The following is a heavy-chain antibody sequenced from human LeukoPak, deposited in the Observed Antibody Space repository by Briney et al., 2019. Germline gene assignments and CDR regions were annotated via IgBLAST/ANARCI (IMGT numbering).Heavy chain of an antibody. V-gene: IGHV1-2*06. CDR3: AREWGSYCSGGSCYAH. D-gene: IGHD2-15*01. Sequence: EASVKVSCKASGYTFTGYYMHWVRQAPGQGLEWMGRINPNSGGTNYAQKFQGRVTMTRDTSISTAYMELSRLRSDDTAVYYCAREWGSYCSGGSCYAHWGQGTLVTVSS. CDR1: GYTFTGYY. J-gene: IGHJ4*02. CDR2: INPNSGGT.